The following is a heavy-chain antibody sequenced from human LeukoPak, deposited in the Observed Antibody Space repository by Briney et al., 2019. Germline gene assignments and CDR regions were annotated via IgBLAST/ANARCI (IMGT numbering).Heavy chain of an antibody. J-gene: IGHJ3*02. CDR3: ARADDYGDSAGVSDAFDI. CDR1: GGSISSSSYY. D-gene: IGHD4-17*01. CDR2: IYYSGST. Sequence: PSETLSLTCTVSGGSISSSSYYWGWIRQPPGKGLEWIGSIYYSGSTYYNPSLKSRVTISVDTSKNQFSLKLSSVTAADTAVYYCARADDYGDSAGVSDAFDIWGQGTMVTVSS. V-gene: IGHV4-39*01.